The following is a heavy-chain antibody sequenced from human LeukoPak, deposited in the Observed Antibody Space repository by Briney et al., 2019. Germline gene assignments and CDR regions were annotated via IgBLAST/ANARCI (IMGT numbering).Heavy chain of an antibody. CDR2: ISAYNGNT. V-gene: IGHV1-18*01. Sequence: ASVKVSCKASGYTFTTYGISWVRQAPGQGLEWMGWISAYNGNTKYAQNLQGRVTMTTDTSTSIVYMELRSLRSDDTAVYYCARDLGTPGNYGIDVWGQGTTVTVSS. J-gene: IGHJ6*02. CDR3: ARDLGTPGNYGIDV. D-gene: IGHD3-10*01. CDR1: GYTFTTYG.